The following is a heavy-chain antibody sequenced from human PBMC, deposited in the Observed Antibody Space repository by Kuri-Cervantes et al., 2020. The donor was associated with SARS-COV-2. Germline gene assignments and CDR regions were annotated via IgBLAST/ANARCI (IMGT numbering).Heavy chain of an antibody. Sequence: GSLRLSCTVSDDSISTNYYWGWIRQPPGKGLEWIGIIHHSGNTHYNSSLMSRVTMSVDTFKNQFSLNLRSLTAADTAIYYCARVDVWGKGTTVTVSS. CDR3: ARVDV. CDR1: DDSISTNYY. J-gene: IGHJ6*04. V-gene: IGHV4-38-2*02. CDR2: IHHSGNT.